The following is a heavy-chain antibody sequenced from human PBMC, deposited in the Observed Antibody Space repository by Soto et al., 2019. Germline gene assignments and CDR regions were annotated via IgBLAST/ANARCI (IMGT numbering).Heavy chain of an antibody. Sequence: QVQLMQSGAEVKKPGASVKVSCKASGDTFSDYYIHWGRQAPGQGLEWMGTVNPSGGYTTYSQHFRGRVTMTRDTSNSTPHMERTSMTSEDTAVYYCARGAHVVVVTAALDYWGQGTLVTVSS. CDR3: ARGAHVVVVTAALDY. D-gene: IGHD2-21*02. CDR2: VNPSGGYT. J-gene: IGHJ4*02. V-gene: IGHV1-46*01. CDR1: GDTFSDYY.